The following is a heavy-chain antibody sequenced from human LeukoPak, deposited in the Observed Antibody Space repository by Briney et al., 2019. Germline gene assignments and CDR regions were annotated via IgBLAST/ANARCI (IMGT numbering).Heavy chain of an antibody. Sequence: SETLSLTCAVYGVSFSGYYWSWIRQPPGKGLEWIGEINHSGSTSYNPSLKSRVTISVDTSKNQFSLKLSSVTAADTAVYYCARGRLLWFGELSHYYYYGMDVWGQGTTVTVSS. CDR1: GVSFSGYY. CDR2: INHSGST. D-gene: IGHD3-10*01. CDR3: ARGRLLWFGELSHYYYYGMDV. V-gene: IGHV4-34*01. J-gene: IGHJ6*02.